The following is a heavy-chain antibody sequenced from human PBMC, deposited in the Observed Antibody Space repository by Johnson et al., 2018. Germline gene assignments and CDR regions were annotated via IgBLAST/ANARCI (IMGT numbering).Heavy chain of an antibody. CDR1: GFTFSSYG. CDR3: ARLRWDTAIMYMDV. D-gene: IGHD5-18*01. CDR2: IWYDGSNK. J-gene: IGHJ6*03. Sequence: QVQLVQSWGGVVQPGRSLRLSCAASGFTFSSYGMHWVRQAPGKGLEWVAVIWYDGSNKYYVDSVKGRFTISRDNAKNSLYLQMNSLRAEDTAVYYCARLRWDTAIMYMDVWGKGTTVTVSS. V-gene: IGHV3-33*01.